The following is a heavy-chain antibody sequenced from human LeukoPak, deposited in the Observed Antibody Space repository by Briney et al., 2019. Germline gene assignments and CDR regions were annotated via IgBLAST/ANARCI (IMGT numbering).Heavy chain of an antibody. V-gene: IGHV3-23*01. Sequence: GGSLRLSCAASGFTFSSYAMSWVRQAPGKGLEWVSAISGSGGSTYYADSVKGRFTISRDNSKNTLYLQMNSLRAEDTAVYYCAKGGYCSGGSCYYFDNWGQGTLVTVSS. CDR2: ISGSGGST. CDR3: AKGGYCSGGSCYYFDN. J-gene: IGHJ4*02. D-gene: IGHD2-15*01. CDR1: GFTFSSYA.